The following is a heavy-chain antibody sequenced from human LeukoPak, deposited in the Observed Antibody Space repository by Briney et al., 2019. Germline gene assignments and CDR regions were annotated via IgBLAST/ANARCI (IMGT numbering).Heavy chain of an antibody. V-gene: IGHV1-2*02. CDR1: GYTFTGYY. CDR3: ARDLSLAVPVQGY. J-gene: IGHJ4*02. CDR2: INPNSGGT. Sequence: GASVKVSCKASGYTFTGYYMHWVRQAPGQGLEWMGWINPNSGGTNYAQKFQGRVTMTGDTSISTAYMELSGLRSDDTAVYYCARDLSLAVPVQGYWGQGTLVTVSS. D-gene: IGHD6-19*01.